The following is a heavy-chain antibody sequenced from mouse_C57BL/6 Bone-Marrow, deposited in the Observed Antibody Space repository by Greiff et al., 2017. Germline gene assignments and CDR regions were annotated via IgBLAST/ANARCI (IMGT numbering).Heavy chain of an antibody. Sequence: VQLQESGAELVMPGASVKLSCKASGYTFTSYWMHWVKQRPGQGLEWIGEIDPSDSYTNYNQQFKGKSTLTVDKSSSTAYMQLSSMTSEDSAVYYCAREGGYDYDVTWFAYWGQGTLVTVSA. CDR3: AREGGYDYDVTWFAY. J-gene: IGHJ3*01. V-gene: IGHV1-69*01. CDR1: GYTFTSYW. CDR2: IDPSDSYT. D-gene: IGHD2-4*01.